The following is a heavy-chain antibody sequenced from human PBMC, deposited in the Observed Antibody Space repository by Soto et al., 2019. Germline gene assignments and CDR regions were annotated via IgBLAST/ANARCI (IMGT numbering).Heavy chain of an antibody. CDR2: IIPIFGTA. V-gene: IGHV1-69*13. J-gene: IGHJ5*02. Sequence: SVKVSCKASGGTFSSYAISWVRQAPGQGLEWMGGIIPIFGTANYAQKFQGRVTITADESTSTAYMELSSLRSEGTAVYYCARALDCSGGSCLRGWFDPWGQGTLVTVSS. D-gene: IGHD2-15*01. CDR1: GGTFSSYA. CDR3: ARALDCSGGSCLRGWFDP.